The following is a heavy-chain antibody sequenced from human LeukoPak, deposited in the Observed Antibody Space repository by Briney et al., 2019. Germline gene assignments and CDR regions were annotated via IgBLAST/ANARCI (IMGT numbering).Heavy chain of an antibody. J-gene: IGHJ4*02. V-gene: IGHV3-21*01. CDR3: ARVAAGIAAAGTWAFDY. CDR2: ISSSSSYI. Sequence: GGSLRLSCAASGFTFSSYSTNWVRQAPGKGLEWVSSISSSSSYIYYADSVKGRFTISRDNAKNSLYLQMNSLRAEDTAVYYCARVAAGIAAAGTWAFDYWGQGTLVTVSS. D-gene: IGHD6-13*01. CDR1: GFTFSSYS.